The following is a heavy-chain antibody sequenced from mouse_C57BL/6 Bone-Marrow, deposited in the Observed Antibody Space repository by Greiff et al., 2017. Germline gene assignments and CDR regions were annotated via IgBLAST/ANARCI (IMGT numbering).Heavy chain of an antibody. D-gene: IGHD2-5*01. CDR3: SIVAYSNFYFDY. J-gene: IGHJ2*01. CDR1: GYTFTSYW. Sequence: LQPGAELVKPGASVKLSCKASGYTFTSYWMHWVKQRPGQGLEWIGMIHPNSGSTNYNEKFKSKATLTVDKSSSTAHMQLSSLTSEDSAVYYCSIVAYSNFYFDYWCQGTTLTLSS. V-gene: IGHV1-64*01. CDR2: IHPNSGST.